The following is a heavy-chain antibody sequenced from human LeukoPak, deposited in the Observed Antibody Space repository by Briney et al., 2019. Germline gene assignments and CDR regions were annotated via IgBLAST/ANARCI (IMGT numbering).Heavy chain of an antibody. CDR3: ARWLTTQGTFDI. CDR1: GGSISTYY. D-gene: IGHD1-1*01. CDR2: IYTSGST. J-gene: IGHJ3*02. Sequence: RPSETLSLTCTVSGGSISTYYWNWLRQPAGKGLEWIGRIYTSGSTNYNASLKSRVTLSLDTSKNQFSLKLTSVTAADTAVYYCARWLTTQGTFDIWAQGTMVTVSS. V-gene: IGHV4-4*07.